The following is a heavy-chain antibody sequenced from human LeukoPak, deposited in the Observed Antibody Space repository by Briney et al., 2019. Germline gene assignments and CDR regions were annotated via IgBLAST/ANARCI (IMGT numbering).Heavy chain of an antibody. CDR1: GITLSNYA. V-gene: IGHV3-23*01. CDR3: AKRGVVIRVILVGFHKEPQYFAS. Sequence: GGSLRLSCAVSGITLSNYAMSWVRQAPGKGLEWVAGISDRGSRTNYADSGKGRFTMSTDHPKNTLSLQMNSLSAEDTAVYFCAKRGVVIRVILVGFHKEPQYFASWGQGALVTVSS. J-gene: IGHJ4*02. CDR2: ISDRGSRT. D-gene: IGHD2-21*01.